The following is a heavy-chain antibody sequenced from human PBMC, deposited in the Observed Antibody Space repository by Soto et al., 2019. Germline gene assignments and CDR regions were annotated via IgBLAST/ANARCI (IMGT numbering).Heavy chain of an antibody. CDR2: ISGSGGTT. CDR1: GFTFDNYA. D-gene: IGHD3-10*01. V-gene: IGHV3-23*01. CDR3: AKQRAGYGSGSDTFYFDF. Sequence: PGGSLRLSCATSGFTFDNYAVSWVRQAPGKGLEWVSFISGSGGTTYYADSVRGRFTISRDNSKNTLFLQMSSLRAEDTALYYCAKQRAGYGSGSDTFYFDFWGQGTLVTVSS. J-gene: IGHJ4*02.